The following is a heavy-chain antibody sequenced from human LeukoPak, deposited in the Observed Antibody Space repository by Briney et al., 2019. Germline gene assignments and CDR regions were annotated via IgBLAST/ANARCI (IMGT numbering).Heavy chain of an antibody. CDR2: IYSGGST. J-gene: IGHJ6*03. CDR3: ARDPENWADYYYYYMDV. CDR1: GFTVSSNH. D-gene: IGHD7-27*01. Sequence: PGGSLRLSCAASGFTVSSNHMSWVRQAPGKGLEWVSVIYSGGSTYYADSVKGRFTISRDNSKNTLYLQMNSLRAEDTAVYYCARDPENWADYYYYYMDVWGKGTTVTVSS. V-gene: IGHV3-53*01.